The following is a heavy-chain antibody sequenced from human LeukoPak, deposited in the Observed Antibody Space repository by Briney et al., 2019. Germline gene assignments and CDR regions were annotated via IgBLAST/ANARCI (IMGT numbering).Heavy chain of an antibody. Sequence: GGSLRLSCAASGFTFSSYSMNWVRQAPGKGLEWVSSISSSSSYIYYADSVKGRFTISRDNAKNSLYLQMNSLRAEDTAVYYCARGSSNIASRDNCFDPWGQGTLVTVSS. CDR3: ARGSSNIASRDNCFDP. J-gene: IGHJ5*02. V-gene: IGHV3-21*01. CDR2: ISSSSSYI. CDR1: GFTFSSYS. D-gene: IGHD6-6*01.